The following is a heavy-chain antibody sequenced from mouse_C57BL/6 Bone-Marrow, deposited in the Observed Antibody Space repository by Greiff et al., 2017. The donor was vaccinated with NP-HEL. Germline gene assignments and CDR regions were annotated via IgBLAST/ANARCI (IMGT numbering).Heavy chain of an antibody. CDR2: IYPRSGNT. V-gene: IGHV1-81*01. CDR1: GYTFTSYG. D-gene: IGHD2-2*01. Sequence: QVQLQQSGAELARPGASVKLSCKASGYTFTSYGISWVKQRTGQGLEWIGEIYPRSGNTYYNEKFKGKATLTADKSASTAYIELRSLTAEDSAVYAWERQEWVTWYMDYWGQGTSVTVSS. J-gene: IGHJ4*01. CDR3: ERQEWVTWYMDY.